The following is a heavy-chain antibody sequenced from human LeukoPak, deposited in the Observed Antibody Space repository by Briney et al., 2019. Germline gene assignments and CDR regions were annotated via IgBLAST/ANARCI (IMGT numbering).Heavy chain of an antibody. J-gene: IGHJ4*02. CDR1: GYSISSGYY. CDR2: IYHSGST. V-gene: IGHV4-38-2*02. Sequence: PSETLSLTCTVSGYSISSGYYWGWIRQPPGKGLEWIGSIYHSGSTNYNPSLKSRVTISVDTSKNQFSLKLSSVTAADTAVYYCARGGQLNWNYGYYFDYWGQGTLVTVSS. CDR3: ARGGQLNWNYGYYFDY. D-gene: IGHD1-7*01.